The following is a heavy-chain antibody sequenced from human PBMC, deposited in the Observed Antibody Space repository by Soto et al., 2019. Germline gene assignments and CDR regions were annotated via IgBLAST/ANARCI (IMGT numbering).Heavy chain of an antibody. CDR2: IYPGDYET. CDR3: AASGYNPYYYRMDA. CDR1: GNSFTSYW. J-gene: IGHJ6*02. V-gene: IGHV5-51*01. Sequence: GESLKISCKHSGNSFTSYWIAWVRQMPGKGLEWMGIIYPGDYETRYSPSFQGQVTISADKSISTAYLQWSSLKASDSAMYYCAASGYNPYYYRMDAWGQGTAVTVSS. D-gene: IGHD3-3*01.